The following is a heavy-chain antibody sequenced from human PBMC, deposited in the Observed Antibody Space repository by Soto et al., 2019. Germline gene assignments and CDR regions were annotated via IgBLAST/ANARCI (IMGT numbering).Heavy chain of an antibody. CDR2: IYYSGST. D-gene: IGHD3-10*01. V-gene: IGHV4-39*01. Sequence: SETLSLTCTVSGGSISSYYWGWIRQPPGKGLEWIGSIYYSGSTYYNPSLKSRVTISVDTSKNQFSLKLSSVTAADTAVYFCARQSEYYYASGRAAPLYGMDVWGQGTTVTVSS. CDR3: ARQSEYYYASGRAAPLYGMDV. J-gene: IGHJ6*02. CDR1: GGSISSYY.